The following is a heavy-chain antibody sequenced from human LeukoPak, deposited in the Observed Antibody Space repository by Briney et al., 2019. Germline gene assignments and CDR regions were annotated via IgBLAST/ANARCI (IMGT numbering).Heavy chain of an antibody. V-gene: IGHV3-30*02. CDR3: AKDPAVPAAIPIRYYYYMDV. CDR2: IRYDGSNK. J-gene: IGHJ6*03. Sequence: GGSLRLSCAASGFTFSSYGMHWVRQAPGKGLEWVAFIRYDGSNKYYADSVKGRFTISRDNSKNTLYLQMNSLRAEDTAVYYCAKDPAVPAAIPIRYYYYMDVWGKGTTVTVSS. CDR1: GFTFSSYG. D-gene: IGHD2-2*02.